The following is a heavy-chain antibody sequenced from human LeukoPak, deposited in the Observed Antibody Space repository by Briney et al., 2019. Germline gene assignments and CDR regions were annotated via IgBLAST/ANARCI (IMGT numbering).Heavy chain of an antibody. CDR3: ALDRQYYYYYMDV. Sequence: SGGSLRLSCAASGFIVSNTYMTWVRQAPGKGLEWVAVIWYDGSNKYYTDSVKGRFTISRDNSKNTLYLQMNSLRAEDTAVHYCALDRQYYYYYMDVWGKGTTVTVSS. D-gene: IGHD1-1*01. V-gene: IGHV3-33*08. CDR2: IWYDGSNK. CDR1: GFIVSNTY. J-gene: IGHJ6*03.